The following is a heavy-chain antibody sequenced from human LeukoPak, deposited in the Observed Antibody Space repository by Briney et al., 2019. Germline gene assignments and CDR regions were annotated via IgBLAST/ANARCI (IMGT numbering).Heavy chain of an antibody. Sequence: PSETLSLTCTVSGGSISSYYWSWIRQPPGKGLEWIGYIYYSGCTNYNPSLKSRVTISVDTSKNQFSLKLSSVTAADTAVYYRARDDADAFDIWGQGTMVTVSS. V-gene: IGHV4-59*01. J-gene: IGHJ3*02. CDR3: ARDDADAFDI. CDR1: GGSISSYY. CDR2: IYYSGCT.